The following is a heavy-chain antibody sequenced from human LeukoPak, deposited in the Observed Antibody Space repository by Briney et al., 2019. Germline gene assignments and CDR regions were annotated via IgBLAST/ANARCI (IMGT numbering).Heavy chain of an antibody. CDR3: ARVGATHYYYYYMDV. V-gene: IGHV1-2*02. CDR2: INPNSGGT. Sequence: ASVKVSCKASGYTFTGYYMHWVRQAPGQGLEWMGWINPNSGGTNYAQKFQGRVTMTRDTSTSTSYMELRSLRSDDTAVYYCARVGATHYYYYYMDVWGKGTTVTVSS. J-gene: IGHJ6*03. D-gene: IGHD1-26*01. CDR1: GYTFTGYY.